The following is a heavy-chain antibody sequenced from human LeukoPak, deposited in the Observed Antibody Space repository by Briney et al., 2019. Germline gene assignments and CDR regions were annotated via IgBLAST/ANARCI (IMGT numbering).Heavy chain of an antibody. D-gene: IGHD6-19*01. V-gene: IGHV4-38-2*02. CDR2: IYNSGVT. J-gene: IGHJ4*02. CDR1: GYSISSGYY. CDR3: TRDSSGWSGFDY. Sequence: SETLSLTCTVSGYSISSGYYWGWIRQSPGKVLEWIGSIYNSGVTYYNPSLKSRVTISIDMSKNQFSLKLSSVTAADTAVYYCTRDSSGWSGFDYWGQGTLVTVSS.